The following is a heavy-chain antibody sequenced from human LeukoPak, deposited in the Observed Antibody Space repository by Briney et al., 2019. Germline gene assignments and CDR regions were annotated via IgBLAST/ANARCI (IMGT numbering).Heavy chain of an antibody. V-gene: IGHV4-34*01. Sequence: SETLSLTCAVYGGSFSGYYWSWIRQPPGKGLEWIGEINHSGSTNYNPSLKSRVTISVDTSKNQFSLKLSSVTAADTAVYYCARVRPDRSSSFDYWGQGTLVTVSS. D-gene: IGHD6-6*01. J-gene: IGHJ4*02. CDR3: ARVRPDRSSSFDY. CDR1: GGSFSGYY. CDR2: INHSGST.